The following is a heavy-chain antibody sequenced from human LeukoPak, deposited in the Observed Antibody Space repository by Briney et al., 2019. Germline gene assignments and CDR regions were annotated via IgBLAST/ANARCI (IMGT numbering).Heavy chain of an antibody. J-gene: IGHJ6*04. Sequence: PGGSLRLSCAASGFTFSSYAMHWVRQAPGKGLEWVAVISYDGSNKYYADSVKGRFTISRDNSKNTLYLQMNSLRAEDTAVYYCARDLNDILTGAYYYYYGMDVWGKGTTVTVSS. D-gene: IGHD3-9*01. CDR3: ARDLNDILTGAYYYYYGMDV. V-gene: IGHV3-30*04. CDR2: ISYDGSNK. CDR1: GFTFSSYA.